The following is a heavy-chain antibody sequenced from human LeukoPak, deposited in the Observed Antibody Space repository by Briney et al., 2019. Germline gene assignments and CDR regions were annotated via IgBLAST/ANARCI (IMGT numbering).Heavy chain of an antibody. CDR2: IDPSDSYT. V-gene: IGHV5-10-1*01. Sequence: GESPKISCNGSGYNFPFYWISWLRQVPRKGVEWVGRIDPSDSYTSYSPSFQGHVTISSDKSINSAYLQWSSLKASDSAMYYCARHAGIVGASDYWGQGTLVTVSS. J-gene: IGHJ4*02. CDR3: ARHAGIVGASDY. CDR1: GYNFPFYW. D-gene: IGHD1-26*01.